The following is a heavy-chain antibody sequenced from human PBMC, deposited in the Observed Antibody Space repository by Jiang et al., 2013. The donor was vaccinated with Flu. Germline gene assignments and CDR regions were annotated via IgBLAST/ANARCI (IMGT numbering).Heavy chain of an antibody. CDR2: ISYDGSNK. J-gene: IGHJ4*02. CDR1: GFTFSSYA. CDR3: ARDKSITMIVVADYYFDY. V-gene: IGHV3-30-3*01. D-gene: IGHD3-22*01. Sequence: SGGGVVQPGRSLRLSCAASGFTFSSYAMHWVRQAPGKGLEWVAVISYDGSNKYYADSVKGRFTISRDNSKNTLYLQMNSLRAEDTAVYYCARDKSITMIVVADYYFDYWGQGTLVTVSS.